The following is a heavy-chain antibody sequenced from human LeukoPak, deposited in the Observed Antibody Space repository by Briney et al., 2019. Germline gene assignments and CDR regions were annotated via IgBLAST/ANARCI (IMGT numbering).Heavy chain of an antibody. CDR3: ARDFSSSWYAFDY. D-gene: IGHD6-13*01. CDR2: IYYSGST. V-gene: IGHV4-61*01. Sequence: SETLSLTCTVSGGSVSSGSYYWSWIQQPPGKGLEWIGYIYYSGSTNYNSSLKSRVTISVDTSKNQFSLKLSSVTAADTAVYYCARDFSSSWYAFDYWGQGILVTVSS. J-gene: IGHJ4*02. CDR1: GGSVSSGSYY.